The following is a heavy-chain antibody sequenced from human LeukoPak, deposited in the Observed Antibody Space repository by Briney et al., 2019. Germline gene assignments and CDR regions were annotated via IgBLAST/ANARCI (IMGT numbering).Heavy chain of an antibody. CDR3: ARDRGRYYDSRGFYWGYYFDS. D-gene: IGHD3-22*01. V-gene: IGHV3-23*01. CDR1: GFTFSTYA. Sequence: GGSLRLSCAASGFTFSTYAVNWVRQALGKGLEWVSTSGSGDSTYYADSVKGRFTISRDNSKDTLYLQMSSVRVDDTAVYYCARDRGRYYDSRGFYWGYYFDSWGQGILVTVST. CDR2: SGSGDST. J-gene: IGHJ4*02.